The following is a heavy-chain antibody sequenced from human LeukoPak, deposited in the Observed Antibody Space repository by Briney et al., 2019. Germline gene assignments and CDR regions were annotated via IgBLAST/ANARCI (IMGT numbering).Heavy chain of an antibody. Sequence: PGGSLRLSCAASGFTFSSYGMHWVRQAPGKGLERVAVISYDGSNKYYADSAKGRFTISRDNSKNTLYLQMGSLRAEDMAVYYCARGSRNHYDYSGYYNYWGQGTLVTVSS. CDR1: GFTFSSYG. CDR3: ARGSRNHYDYSGYYNY. CDR2: ISYDGSNK. V-gene: IGHV3-30*03. J-gene: IGHJ4*02. D-gene: IGHD3-22*01.